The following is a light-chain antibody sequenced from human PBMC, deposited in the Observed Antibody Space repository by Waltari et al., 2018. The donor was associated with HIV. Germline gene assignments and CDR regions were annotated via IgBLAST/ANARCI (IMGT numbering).Light chain of an antibody. CDR3: QQSYSTPRT. CDR2: AAS. CDR1: QSINSY. Sequence: DIQMTQSPSSLSASVEDRVTITCRASQSINSYLNWYQQKPGKAPKLLIYAASSLQSGVPSRFSGSESGTDFTLTISSLQPEDFATYYCQQSYSTPRTFGQGTKVEIK. V-gene: IGKV1-39*01. J-gene: IGKJ1*01.